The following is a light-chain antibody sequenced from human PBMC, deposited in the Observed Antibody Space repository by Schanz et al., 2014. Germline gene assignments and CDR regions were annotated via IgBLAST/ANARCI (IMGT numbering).Light chain of an antibody. CDR3: QQYLTFPST. V-gene: IGKV4-1*01. J-gene: IGKJ4*01. Sequence: DIVMTQSPDSLPVSLGERATINCKSSQSVLYTSNNKNYLAWYQQKPGQPPKLLIYWASTRESGVPDRFSGSGSGTDFTLTISSLQAEDVAVYYCQQYLTFPSTFGGGTKVEIK. CDR1: QSVLYTSNNKNY. CDR2: WAS.